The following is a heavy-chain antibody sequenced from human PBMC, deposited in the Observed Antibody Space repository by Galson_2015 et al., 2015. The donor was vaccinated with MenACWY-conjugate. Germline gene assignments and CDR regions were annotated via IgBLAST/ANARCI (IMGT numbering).Heavy chain of an antibody. CDR1: GGSISSSSYY. V-gene: IGHV4-39*07. CDR3: ARDLRYGSETPNWFDP. D-gene: IGHD3-10*01. J-gene: IGHJ5*02. CDR2: IYYSGST. Sequence: SETLSLTCTVSGGSISSSSYYWGWIRQPPGKGLEWIGSIYYSGSTYYNPSLKSRVTISVDTSKNQFSLKLSSVTAADTAVYYCARDLRYGSETPNWFDPWGQGTLVTVSS.